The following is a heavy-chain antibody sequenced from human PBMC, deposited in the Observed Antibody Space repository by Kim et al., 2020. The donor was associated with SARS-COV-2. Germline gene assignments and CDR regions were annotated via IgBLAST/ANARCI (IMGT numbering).Heavy chain of an antibody. J-gene: IGHJ3*02. Sequence: GGSLRLSCAASGFTLTSYEMNWVRQAPGKGLEWVSYISKSGNSIYYADSVKGRFTITRDNAKNSLYLQMNSLRAEDTAVYYCAREVVVTPDAFDIWGQGTIVTVSS. CDR2: ISKSGNSI. D-gene: IGHD3-22*01. V-gene: IGHV3-48*03. CDR1: GFTLTSYE. CDR3: AREVVVTPDAFDI.